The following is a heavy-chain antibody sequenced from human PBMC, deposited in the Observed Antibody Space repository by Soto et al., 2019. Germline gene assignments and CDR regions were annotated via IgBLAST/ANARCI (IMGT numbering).Heavy chain of an antibody. V-gene: IGHV4-4*02. Sequence: QVQLQETGPGLVKPSGTLSLTCAVSGGSISRTDWRSWVRQPPGKGLEWIAEISHSGSTNYNPSLKSRVTMSVDNSKNQFSLNLTSVTAADTAVYYCATQTGPFTWLHWAQGILVTVSS. CDR1: GGSISRTDW. CDR2: ISHSGST. CDR3: ATQTGPFTWLH. D-gene: IGHD1-1*01. J-gene: IGHJ4*02.